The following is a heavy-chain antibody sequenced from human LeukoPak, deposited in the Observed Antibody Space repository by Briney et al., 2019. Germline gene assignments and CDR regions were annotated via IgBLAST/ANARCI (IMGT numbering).Heavy chain of an antibody. V-gene: IGHV4-59*02. CDR2: IYYTGST. CDR1: GGSVSDYY. Sequence: PSETLSLTCTVSGGSVSDYYWSWIRQSPGKGLEWIGYIYYTGSTSYNPSLRSRVTMSADASKNQFSLKLSSVTAADTAVYYCARDMFGGWPDWGQGTLVTVSS. CDR3: ARDMFGGWPD. J-gene: IGHJ4*02. D-gene: IGHD6-19*01.